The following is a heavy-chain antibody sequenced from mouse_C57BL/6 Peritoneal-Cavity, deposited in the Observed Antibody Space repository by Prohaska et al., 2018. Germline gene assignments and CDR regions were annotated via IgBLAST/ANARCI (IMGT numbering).Heavy chain of an antibody. CDR1: GYTFTDYY. V-gene: IGHV1-75*01. J-gene: IGHJ4*01. CDR2: IFPGSGST. CDR3: ARYYAMDY. Sequence: KASGYTFTDYYINWVKQRPGQGLEWIGWIFPGSGSTYYKEKFKGKATLTVDKSSSTAYMLLSSLTSEDSAVYFCARYYAMDYWGQGTSVTVSS.